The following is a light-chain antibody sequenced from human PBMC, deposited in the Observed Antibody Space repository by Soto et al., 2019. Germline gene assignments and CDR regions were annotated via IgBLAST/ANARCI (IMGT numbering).Light chain of an antibody. CDR2: DTS. J-gene: IGLJ7*01. Sequence: QAVVTQEPSLTVSPGGTVTLTCSSSTGDVTKGRWPYWFQQRLGQVPRTLIHDTSNKHPWTPARFSGSLLGGKAALTLSGAQPEDEAVYYCLLFYDGVAVFGGGTQLTVL. CDR3: LLFYDGVAV. V-gene: IGLV7-46*01. CDR1: TGDVTKGRW.